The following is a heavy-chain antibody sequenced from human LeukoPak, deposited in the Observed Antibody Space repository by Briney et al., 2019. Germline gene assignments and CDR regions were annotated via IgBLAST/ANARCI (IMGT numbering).Heavy chain of an antibody. V-gene: IGHV1-18*01. CDR1: GYTFTSYG. J-gene: IGHJ3*02. D-gene: IGHD6-6*01. CDR3: ARERASSIAARPNAFDI. CDR2: ISAYNGNT. Sequence: ASVKVSCKASGYTFTSYGISWVRQAPGQGLEWMGWISAYNGNTNYPQKLQGRVTMTTDTSTSTAYVELRSLRSDDTAVYYCARERASSIAARPNAFDIWGQGTMVTVSS.